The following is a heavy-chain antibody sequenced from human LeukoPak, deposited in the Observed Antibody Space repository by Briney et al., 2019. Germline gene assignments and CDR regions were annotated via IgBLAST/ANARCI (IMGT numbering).Heavy chain of an antibody. J-gene: IGHJ3*02. CDR2: IYYSGIT. CDR1: GGSISSYY. V-gene: IGHV4-59*12. D-gene: IGHD3-3*01. Sequence: PSETLSLTCTVSGGSISSYYWSWIRQPPGKGLEWIGYIYYSGITNYNPSLKSRVTISIDTSKNHFSLQLSSVTAADTAVYYCASTLSYYDFWRGSDAFDIWGQGTMVTVSS. CDR3: ASTLSYYDFWRGSDAFDI.